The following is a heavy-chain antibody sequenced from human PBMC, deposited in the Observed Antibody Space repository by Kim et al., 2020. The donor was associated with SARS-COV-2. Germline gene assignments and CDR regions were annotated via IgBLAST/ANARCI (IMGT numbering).Heavy chain of an antibody. V-gene: IGHV3-7*03. CDR3: ARETFWRFDY. D-gene: IGHD3-3*01. CDR1: GFSFSLNY. CDR2: IKPDGSEK. Sequence: GGSLRLSCAASGFSFSLNYMSWVRQAPGKGLEWVAKIKPDGSEKYYLDSVKGRFTISRDNAKNSLFLQTDTLRADDTAIYYCARETFWRFDYWGQGTLVTV. J-gene: IGHJ4*02.